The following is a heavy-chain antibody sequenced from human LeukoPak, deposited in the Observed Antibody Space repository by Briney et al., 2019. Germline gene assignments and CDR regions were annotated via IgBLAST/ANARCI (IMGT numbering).Heavy chain of an antibody. CDR2: IYYSGST. CDR3: AREFLNQSVSDY. CDR1: GGSISSYY. J-gene: IGHJ4*02. Sequence: SETLSLTCIVSGGSISSYYWSWIRQPPGKGLEWIGYIYYSGSTNYNPSLKSRVTISVDTSKNQFSLKLRSVTAADTAVYYCAREFLNQSVSDYWGQGTLVTVSS. V-gene: IGHV4-59*01. D-gene: IGHD3-3*01.